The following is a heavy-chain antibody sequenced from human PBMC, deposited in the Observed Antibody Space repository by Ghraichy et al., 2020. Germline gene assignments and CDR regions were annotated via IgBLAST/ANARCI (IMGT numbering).Heavy chain of an antibody. V-gene: IGHV4-31*03. Sequence: SETLSLTCIVSGGSISSGAYYWSWLRHHPGKGLEWIGYIYHSGRSYYNPSLKSRVTISVDTSKNQFSLKLSSVTAADTAVYYCARGVEYSSNHYWGQGTLVTVSS. J-gene: IGHJ4*02. CDR2: IYHSGRS. CDR3: ARGVEYSSNHY. D-gene: IGHD6-13*01. CDR1: GGSISSGAYY.